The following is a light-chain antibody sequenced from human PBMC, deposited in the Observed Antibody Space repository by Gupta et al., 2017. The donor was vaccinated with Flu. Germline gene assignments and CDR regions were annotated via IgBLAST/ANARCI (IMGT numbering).Light chain of an antibody. CDR1: QGLVTSDGNTY. CDR3: MQGAHWPWA. Sequence: VMTKSLLPLAVPLGQPSSSSCRPSQGLVTSDGNTYLHWFQQRPGQSPRRLIYQVSYRDSGVPERFSGSGSGTDFTLKISRVEADDVGVYYCMQGAHWPWAFGQGTKVEIK. V-gene: IGKV2-30*01. J-gene: IGKJ1*01. CDR2: QVS.